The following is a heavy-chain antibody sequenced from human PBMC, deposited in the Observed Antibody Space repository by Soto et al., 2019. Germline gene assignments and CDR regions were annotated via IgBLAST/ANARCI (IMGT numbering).Heavy chain of an antibody. CDR2: IIPIFGTA. CDR3: XXXXXXXXNNYYYGMDV. CDR1: GGTFSSYA. Sequence: QVQLVQSGAEVKKPGSSVKVFCKASGGTFSSYAISWVRQAPGQGLEWMGGIIPIFGTANYAQKFQGRVTITADESTSTAYMELSSLRSEDTAVYXXXXXXXXXXNNYYYGMDVWGQGTTVT. V-gene: IGHV1-69*01. J-gene: IGHJ6*02.